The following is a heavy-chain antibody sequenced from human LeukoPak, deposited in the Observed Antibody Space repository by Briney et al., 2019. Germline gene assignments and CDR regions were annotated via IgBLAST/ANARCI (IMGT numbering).Heavy chain of an antibody. Sequence: GESLRISCKGSGYTFISYRIGWVRQMPGKGLEWMGIIYPGDSDTRYSPSFQGQVTVSADKSISTAYLQWSSLKASDTAMYYCAIQGYGGDYDAFDIWGQGTMVTVSS. CDR2: IYPGDSDT. J-gene: IGHJ3*02. CDR1: GYTFISYR. CDR3: AIQGYGGDYDAFDI. D-gene: IGHD2-21*02. V-gene: IGHV5-51*01.